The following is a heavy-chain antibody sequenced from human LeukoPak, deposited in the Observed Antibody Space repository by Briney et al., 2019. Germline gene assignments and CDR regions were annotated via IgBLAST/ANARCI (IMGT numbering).Heavy chain of an antibody. CDR2: ISSSSSYI. CDR1: GFTFSSYS. J-gene: IGHJ4*02. D-gene: IGHD3-10*01. Sequence: GGSLRLSCAASGFTFSSYSMNWVRQAPGKGLEWVSSISSSSSYIYYADSVKGRFTISRDNAKNSLYLQMNSLRAEDTAVYHCANLWFGEGAFDYWGQGTLVTVSS. CDR3: ANLWFGEGAFDY. V-gene: IGHV3-21*01.